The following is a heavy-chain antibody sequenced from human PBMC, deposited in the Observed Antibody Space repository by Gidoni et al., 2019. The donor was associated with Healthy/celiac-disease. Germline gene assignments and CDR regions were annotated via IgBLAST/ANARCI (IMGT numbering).Heavy chain of an antibody. D-gene: IGHD3-22*01. Sequence: QVQLQQWGEGLLKPSETLSLTSAVHGGSFGGYYWRCTRQPPGKGPEWIGEGNHSGSTNYNPSLKSRVTISVDTSKNQFSLKLSSVTAADTAVYYCARTNRGFYDSSGYYSGYYYYMDVWGKGTTVTVSS. CDR3: ARTNRGFYDSSGYYSGYYYYMDV. CDR1: GGSFGGYY. CDR2: GNHSGST. J-gene: IGHJ6*03. V-gene: IGHV4-34*01.